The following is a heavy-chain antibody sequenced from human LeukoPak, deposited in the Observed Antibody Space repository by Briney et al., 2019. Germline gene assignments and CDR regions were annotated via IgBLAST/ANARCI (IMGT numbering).Heavy chain of an antibody. CDR2: INPNSGGT. D-gene: IGHD4-17*01. V-gene: IGHV1-2*02. CDR3: ARWSDYGDYYFDY. J-gene: IGHJ4*02. Sequence: GASVKVSCKASGYTFTGYYMHWVRQAPGQGLGWMGWINPNSGGTNYAQKFQGRVIMTRDTSISTAYMELSRLRSDDTAVYYCARWSDYGDYYFDYWGQGTLVTVSS. CDR1: GYTFTGYY.